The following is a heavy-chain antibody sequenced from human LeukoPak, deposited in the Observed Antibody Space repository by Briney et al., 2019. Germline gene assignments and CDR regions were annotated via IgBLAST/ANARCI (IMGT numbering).Heavy chain of an antibody. CDR3: ARDPPAAGSTEFDF. V-gene: IGHV1-2*02. Sequence: ASVKVSCKASGFTLTDYYIHWVRQAPGQGLEWMASIHPKSGGTKYAQKFQGRVTVTRDTSISAAYMELSRLTSDDTAVYYCARDPPAAGSTEFDFWGQGTLVTVSS. CDR1: GFTLTDYY. D-gene: IGHD6-13*01. CDR2: IHPKSGGT. J-gene: IGHJ4*02.